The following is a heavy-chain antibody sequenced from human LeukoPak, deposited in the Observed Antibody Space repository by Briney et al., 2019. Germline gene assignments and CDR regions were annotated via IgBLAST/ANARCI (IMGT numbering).Heavy chain of an antibody. V-gene: IGHV1-3*01. CDR2: GNI. J-gene: IGHJ3*02. CDR3: ARDQITYYYGSGSYFEAFDI. D-gene: IGHD3-10*01. Sequence: GNIKYSQKFQGRVTITRDTSASTAYMELSSLRSEDTAVYYCARDQITYYYGSGSYFEAFDIWGQGTMVTVSS.